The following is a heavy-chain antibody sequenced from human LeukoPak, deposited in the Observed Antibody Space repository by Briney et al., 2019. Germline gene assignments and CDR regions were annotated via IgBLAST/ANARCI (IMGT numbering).Heavy chain of an antibody. V-gene: IGHV4-4*02. CDR3: ARGEFDGGVYFDY. CDR1: GGSLSSTNW. D-gene: IGHD3-16*01. J-gene: IGHJ4*02. Sequence: SGTLSLTCAVSGGSLSSTNWWSWVRQPPGKGLEWIGEIFHSGSTNYNPSLKSRVTISVDKSKNQFSLKLSSVTAADTAVYYCARGEFDGGVYFDYWGQGTLVTVSS. CDR2: IFHSGST.